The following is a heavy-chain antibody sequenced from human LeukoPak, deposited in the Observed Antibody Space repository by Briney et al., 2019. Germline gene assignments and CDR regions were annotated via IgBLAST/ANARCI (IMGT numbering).Heavy chain of an antibody. J-gene: IGHJ4*02. D-gene: IGHD3-10*01. CDR1: GFTFSSYA. CDR3: ARELFGSGSCPDY. CDR2: VWHDGSNR. Sequence: QTGGSLRLSCTAPGFTFSSYAIHWIRQAPGKGLEWVALVWHDGSNRYYADSVKGRFTISGDNSKNTVYLQMNSLRAEDTAVYYCARELFGSGSCPDYWGQGTLVTVSS. V-gene: IGHV3-33*01.